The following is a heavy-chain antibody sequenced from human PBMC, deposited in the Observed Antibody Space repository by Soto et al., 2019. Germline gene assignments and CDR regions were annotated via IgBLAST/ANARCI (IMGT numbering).Heavy chain of an antibody. J-gene: IGHJ6*02. CDR3: ARGHCSSTSCYVSDYYYYGMDV. Sequence: QVQLVESGGGVVQPGRSLRLSCAASGFTFSRYGMHWVRQAPGKGLEWVAGIWYDGSNKYYADSVKGRFTISRDNSKNTLYLQMNSLRAEDTAVYYCARGHCSSTSCYVSDYYYYGMDVWGQGTTVTVSS. D-gene: IGHD2-2*01. V-gene: IGHV3-33*01. CDR2: IWYDGSNK. CDR1: GFTFSRYG.